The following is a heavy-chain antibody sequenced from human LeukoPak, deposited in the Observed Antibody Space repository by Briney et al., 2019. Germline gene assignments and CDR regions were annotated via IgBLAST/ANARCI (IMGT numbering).Heavy chain of an antibody. J-gene: IGHJ4*02. D-gene: IGHD6-13*01. V-gene: IGHV3-23*01. CDR1: GFTFSTYA. CDR3: AKASKYSRNWYPD. Sequence: GGSLRLSCAASGFTFSTYAMSWVRQAPGKGLEWISAISGSGEYTYYADSVKGRFTISRDNSKNTLYLQMNSLRVEDTAVYYCAKASKYSRNWYPDWGQGTLVTVSS. CDR2: ISGSGEYT.